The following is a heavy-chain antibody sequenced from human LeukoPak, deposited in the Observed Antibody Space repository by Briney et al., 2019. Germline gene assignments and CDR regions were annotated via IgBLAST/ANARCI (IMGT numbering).Heavy chain of an antibody. V-gene: IGHV3-53*01. J-gene: IGHJ4*02. CDR1: GFTVSSKY. CDR3: ASVASDSSGWYHFDY. CDR2: IYGGGST. D-gene: IGHD6-19*01. Sequence: PGGSLRLSCAASGFTVSSKYMGWVRQAPGKGLEWVSVIYGGGSTNYGDSVKGRFTISRDNSKNTLYLQMNSPTTEDTAVYYCASVASDSSGWYHFDYWGQGTLVTVSS.